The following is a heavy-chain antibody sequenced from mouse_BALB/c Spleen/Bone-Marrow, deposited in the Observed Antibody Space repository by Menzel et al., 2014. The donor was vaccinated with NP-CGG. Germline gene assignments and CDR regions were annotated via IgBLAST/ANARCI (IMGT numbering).Heavy chain of an antibody. CDR2: ISSGGPYT. V-gene: IGHV5-9*02. CDR1: GFPFSRYD. J-gene: IGHJ3*01. Sequence: EVQVVESGGGLVKPGGSLKLSCAASGFPFSRYDMSWVRQTPEKRLEWVATISSGGPYTYYPVSVKGRFTISRDNARNTLYLQMSGLRSEDTALYYCARQDGHDGTWFAYWGQGTLVTVSA. D-gene: IGHD2-2*01. CDR3: ARQDGHDGTWFAY.